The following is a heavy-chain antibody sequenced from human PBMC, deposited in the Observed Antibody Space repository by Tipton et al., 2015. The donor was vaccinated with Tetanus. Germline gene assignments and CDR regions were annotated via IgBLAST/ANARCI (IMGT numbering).Heavy chain of an antibody. CDR2: IHYSGDT. Sequence: QVQLVQSGPEVKPSETLSLTCTVSGGSMSNNYWSWIRQPPGKGLEWIGSIHYSGDTHSHPSLKSRVAMSVDTSKNQFSLKLNSVKAADTAIYYCAREPGFSYGFKYWGQGILVTVSS. J-gene: IGHJ4*02. CDR1: GGSMSNNY. CDR3: AREPGFSYGFKY. D-gene: IGHD5-18*01. V-gene: IGHV4-59*12.